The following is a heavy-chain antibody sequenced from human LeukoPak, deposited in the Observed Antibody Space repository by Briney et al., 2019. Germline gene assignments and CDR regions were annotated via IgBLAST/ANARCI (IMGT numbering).Heavy chain of an antibody. V-gene: IGHV3-7*03. CDR2: IKQDGGEK. CDR1: EFTLSSYW. Sequence: GGSLTLSCAASEFTLSSYWMTWVRQAPGKGLEWVANIKQDGGEKHYVDSVEGRFTISRDNAKNSLFLQINSLRVEDTAVYYCARDRDYYGSLIYAYDAFDLWGQGTMVTVSS. D-gene: IGHD3-10*01. CDR3: ARDRDYYGSLIYAYDAFDL. J-gene: IGHJ3*01.